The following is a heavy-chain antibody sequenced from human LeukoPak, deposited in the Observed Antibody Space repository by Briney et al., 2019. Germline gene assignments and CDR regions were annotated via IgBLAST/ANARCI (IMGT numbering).Heavy chain of an antibody. CDR3: ARDLRRGPSYRGSYYYYGMDV. CDR1: GYTFLSYG. V-gene: IGHV1-3*01. CDR2: INAGNGNT. J-gene: IGHJ6*02. D-gene: IGHD1-26*01. Sequence: SVKVSCKASGYTFLSYGISWVRQAPGQRLEWMGWINAGNGNTKYSQKFQGRVTITRDTSASTAYMELSSLRSEDTAVYYCARDLRRGPSYRGSYYYYGMDVWGQGTTVTVSS.